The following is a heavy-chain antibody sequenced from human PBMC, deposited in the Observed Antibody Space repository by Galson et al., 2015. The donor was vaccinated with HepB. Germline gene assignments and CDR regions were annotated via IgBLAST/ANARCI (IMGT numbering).Heavy chain of an antibody. Sequence: SLRLSCAASGFTFSSYEMNWVRQAPGKGLEWVSYISSSGNNIYYADSVKGRFSISRDNAKNSVYLRMNSLRAEDTAVYYCARDSWGGYDFWSGFYYGLDDWGQGTTVTVSS. CDR1: GFTFSSYE. CDR3: ARDSWGGYDFWSGFYYGLDD. D-gene: IGHD3-3*01. CDR2: ISSSGNNI. J-gene: IGHJ6*02. V-gene: IGHV3-48*03.